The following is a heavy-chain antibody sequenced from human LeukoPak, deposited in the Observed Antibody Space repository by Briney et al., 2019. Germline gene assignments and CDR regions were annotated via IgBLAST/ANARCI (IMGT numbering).Heavy chain of an antibody. D-gene: IGHD3-10*01. CDR3: ARRGIHAGIGEAWFDP. J-gene: IGHJ5*02. CDR1: GGSISSGSYY. Sequence: PSQTLSLTCTVSGGSISSGSYYWSWIRQPAGKGLEWIGRMYTSGSANYNPSLKSRVTISVDTSKNQFSLKLSSVTAADTAVYYCARRGIHAGIGEAWFDPWGQGTLVTVSS. CDR2: MYTSGSA. V-gene: IGHV4-61*02.